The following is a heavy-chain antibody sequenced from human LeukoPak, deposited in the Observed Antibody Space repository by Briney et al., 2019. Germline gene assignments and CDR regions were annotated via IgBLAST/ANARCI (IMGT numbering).Heavy chain of an antibody. CDR3: AARPLQIAVAADYYYYYMDV. Sequence: SVKVSCKASGGTFSSYAISWVRQAPGQGLEWMGGIIPIFGTANYARKFQGRVTITADESTSTAYMELSSLRSEDTAVYYCAARPLQIAVAADYYYYYMDVWGKGTTVTISS. D-gene: IGHD6-19*01. V-gene: IGHV1-69*13. J-gene: IGHJ6*03. CDR2: IIPIFGTA. CDR1: GGTFSSYA.